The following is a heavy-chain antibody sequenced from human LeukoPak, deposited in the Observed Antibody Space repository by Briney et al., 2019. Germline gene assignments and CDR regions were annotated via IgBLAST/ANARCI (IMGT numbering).Heavy chain of an antibody. J-gene: IGHJ4*02. CDR2: IWYDGSSK. V-gene: IGHV3-33*01. CDR3: ARDLEKWGSPATAFDY. CDR1: GFTFSSYG. D-gene: IGHD3-16*01. Sequence: GRSLRLSCAASGFTFSSYGMHWVRQAPGKGLEWVAVIWYDGSSKYYADSVKGRFTISRDNSKNTLYLQMNSLRAEDTAVYYCARDLEKWGSPATAFDYWGQGTLVTVSS.